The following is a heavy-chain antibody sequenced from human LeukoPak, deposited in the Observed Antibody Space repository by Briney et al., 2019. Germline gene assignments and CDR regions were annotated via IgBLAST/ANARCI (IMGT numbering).Heavy chain of an antibody. CDR2: ISSSGSTI. D-gene: IGHD1-26*01. V-gene: IGHV3-48*03. Sequence: PGGSLRLSCAASGFTFSSYEMNWVRQAPGKGLEWVSYISSSGSTIYYADSVKGRFTISRDNAKNSLYLQMNSLRAEDTAVYYCARGSGIVGANDAFDIWGQGTMVTVSS. CDR3: ARGSGIVGANDAFDI. J-gene: IGHJ3*02. CDR1: GFTFSSYE.